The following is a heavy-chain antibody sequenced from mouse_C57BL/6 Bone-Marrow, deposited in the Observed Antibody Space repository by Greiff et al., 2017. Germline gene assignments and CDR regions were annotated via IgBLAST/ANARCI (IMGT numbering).Heavy chain of an antibody. J-gene: IGHJ4*01. CDR2: INPSNGGT. D-gene: IGHD2-1*01. Sequence: QVQLQQPGTELVKPGASVKLSCKASGYTFTSYWMHWVKQRPGQGLEWIGNINPSNGGTNYNEKFKSKDTLTVDKSSSTAYMQLSSLTSEDSAVYYCVKRNYGNYEDYAMDYWGQGTSVTVSS. CDR1: GYTFTSYW. CDR3: VKRNYGNYEDYAMDY. V-gene: IGHV1-53*01.